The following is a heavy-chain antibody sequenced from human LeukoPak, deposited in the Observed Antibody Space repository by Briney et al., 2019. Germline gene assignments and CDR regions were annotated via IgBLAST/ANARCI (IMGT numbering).Heavy chain of an antibody. CDR2: ISYDGSNK. CDR1: GFTFSSYG. D-gene: IGHD6-13*01. V-gene: IGHV3-30*18. Sequence: GGSLRLSCAASGFTFSSYGMHWVRQAPGKGLEWVAVISYDGSNKYYADSVKGRFTISRDNSKNTLYLQMNSLRADDTAVYYCAKGTSQLVLYFDYWGQGTLVTVSS. J-gene: IGHJ4*02. CDR3: AKGTSQLVLYFDY.